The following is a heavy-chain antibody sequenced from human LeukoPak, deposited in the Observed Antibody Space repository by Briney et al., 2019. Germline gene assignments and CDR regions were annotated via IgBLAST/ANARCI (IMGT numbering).Heavy chain of an antibody. CDR1: GFTFSSYW. V-gene: IGHV3-74*01. J-gene: IGHJ6*03. D-gene: IGHD2-2*01. CDR3: ARDGCSSTSCQGDYYYYMDV. Sequence: GGSLRLSCAASGFTFSSYWMHWVRHAPGEGLVWVSRVSSDGGSTSYADSVKGRFTISRDNAKNTLYLQMNSLRAEDTAVYYCARDGCSSTSCQGDYYYYMDVWGKGTTVTVSS. CDR2: VSSDGGST.